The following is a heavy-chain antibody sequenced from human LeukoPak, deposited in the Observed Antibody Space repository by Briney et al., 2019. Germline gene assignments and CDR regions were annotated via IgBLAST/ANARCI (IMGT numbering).Heavy chain of an antibody. Sequence: GGSLRLSCAASGFTVSSNYMSWVRQAPGKGLEWVSVIYSGGSTYYADSVKGRFTISRDNSKNTLYLQMNSLRAEDTAVYYCARGIARDGYNYGYWGQGTLVTVSS. CDR3: ARGIARDGYNYGY. CDR1: GFTVSSNY. D-gene: IGHD5-24*01. V-gene: IGHV3-53*01. J-gene: IGHJ4*02. CDR2: IYSGGST.